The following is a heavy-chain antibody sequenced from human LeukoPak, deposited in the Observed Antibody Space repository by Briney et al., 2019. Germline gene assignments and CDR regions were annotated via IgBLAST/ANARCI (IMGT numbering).Heavy chain of an antibody. CDR3: ARELPVRYYFDY. Sequence: GGSLRLSCAASGFTFSSYAMNWVRQAPGKGLEWVSAISGGGGSTYYADSVKGRFTISRDNSKNTLYLQMNSLRAEDTAVYYCARELPVRYYFDYWGQGTLVTVSS. J-gene: IGHJ4*02. CDR2: ISGGGGST. D-gene: IGHD2-21*02. V-gene: IGHV3-23*01. CDR1: GFTFSSYA.